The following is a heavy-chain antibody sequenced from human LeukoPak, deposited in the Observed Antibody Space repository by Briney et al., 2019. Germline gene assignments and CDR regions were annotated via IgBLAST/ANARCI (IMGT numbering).Heavy chain of an antibody. CDR1: GFTFSSYW. V-gene: IGHV3-7*01. D-gene: IGHD4-17*01. CDR3: ARVSPNTVTTLQYFGY. CDR2: IKQDGSEK. J-gene: IGHJ4*02. Sequence: GGSLRLSCAASGFTFSSYWMSWVRPAPGKGLEWVANIKQDGSEKYYVGSVKGRFTISRDNAKNSLYLQMNSLRAEDTAVYYCARVSPNTVTTLQYFGYWGQGTLVTVSS.